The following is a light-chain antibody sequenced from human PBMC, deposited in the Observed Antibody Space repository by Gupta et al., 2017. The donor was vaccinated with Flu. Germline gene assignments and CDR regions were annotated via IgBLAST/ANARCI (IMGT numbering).Light chain of an antibody. CDR3: QQSSTTPQT. Sequence: DIQMTQSPSSLSASVGDRVTITCRASQSIAIYVNWYQQKLGEAPKLLIYVASNLQSGVPARFSGSGSGTYFTLTISSLQPEDFATYDCQQSSTTPQTFGQGTKVEIK. CDR2: VAS. V-gene: IGKV1-39*01. CDR1: QSIAIY. J-gene: IGKJ1*01.